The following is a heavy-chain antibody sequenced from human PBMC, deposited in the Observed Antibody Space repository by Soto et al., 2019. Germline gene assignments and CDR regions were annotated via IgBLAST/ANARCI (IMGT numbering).Heavy chain of an antibody. V-gene: IGHV4-34*01. CDR2: INHSGST. CDR3: ARGSTYYDYIWGSYRQGDFDY. J-gene: IGHJ4*02. Sequence: PSETLSLTCAVYGGSFSGYYWSWIRQPPGKGLEWIGEINHSGSTNYNPSLKSRVTISVDTSKNQFSLKLSSVTAADTAVYYCARGSTYYDYIWGSYRQGDFDYWGQGTLVTVSS. CDR1: GGSFSGYY. D-gene: IGHD3-16*02.